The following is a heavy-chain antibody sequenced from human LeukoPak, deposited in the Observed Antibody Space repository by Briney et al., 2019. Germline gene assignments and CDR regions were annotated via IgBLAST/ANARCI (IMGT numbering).Heavy chain of an antibody. V-gene: IGHV4-34*01. CDR2: INHSGGT. J-gene: IGHJ4*02. CDR1: GGSFSGYY. Sequence: PSETLSLTCAVYGGSFSGYYWSWIRQPPGKGLEWIGEINHSGGTNYNPSLKSRVTISVDTSKNQFSLKLSSVTAADTAVYYCARLDRGINAAHFDYWGQGTLVTVSS. CDR3: ARLDRGINAAHFDY. D-gene: IGHD6-25*01.